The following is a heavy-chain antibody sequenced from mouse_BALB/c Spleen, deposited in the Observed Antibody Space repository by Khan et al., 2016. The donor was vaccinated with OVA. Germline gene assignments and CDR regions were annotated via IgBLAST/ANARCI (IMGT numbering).Heavy chain of an antibody. CDR3: AGGRKFAY. CDR2: ISSYNGVT. J-gene: IGHJ3*01. V-gene: IGHV1S137*01. CDR1: GHTFTDYA. D-gene: IGHD1-1*01. Sequence: QVRLQQAGAELVRPGVSLKISCKGSGHTFTDYAMHWVKQSHAQSLEWIGVISSYNGVTDYNPKFKGKATMTVDRSSSTAYMELASMPSEDAAISYYAGGRKFAYWGQGTLLTVSA.